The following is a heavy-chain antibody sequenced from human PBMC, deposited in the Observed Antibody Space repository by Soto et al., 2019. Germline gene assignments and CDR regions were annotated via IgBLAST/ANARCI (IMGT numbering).Heavy chain of an antibody. Sequence: GASVKVSCKASGYTFTGYYMHWVRQAPGQGLEWMGWINPNSGGTNYAQKFQGWVTMTRDTSISTAYMELSRLRSDDTAVYYCAREDSYDSSGYYSSTFDYWGQGTLVTFSS. CDR1: GYTFTGYY. V-gene: IGHV1-2*04. J-gene: IGHJ4*02. CDR2: INPNSGGT. D-gene: IGHD3-22*01. CDR3: AREDSYDSSGYYSSTFDY.